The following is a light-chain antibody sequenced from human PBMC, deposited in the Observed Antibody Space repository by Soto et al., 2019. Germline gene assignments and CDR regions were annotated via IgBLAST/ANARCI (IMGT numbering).Light chain of an antibody. CDR2: EVS. CDR3: SSYTSSGTPWV. Sequence: QSALTQPASVSGSPGQSITISCTGTSSDVGGYNYVSWYQQHPGKAPKLMIYEVSNRPSGVSNRFSGAKSGNTASLTISGLQAEEEADYYCSSYTSSGTPWVFGGGTKLTVL. V-gene: IGLV2-14*01. J-gene: IGLJ3*02. CDR1: SSDVGGYNY.